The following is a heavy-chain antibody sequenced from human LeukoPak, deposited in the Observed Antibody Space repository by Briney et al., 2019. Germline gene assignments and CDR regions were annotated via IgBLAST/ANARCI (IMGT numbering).Heavy chain of an antibody. V-gene: IGHV3-23*01. CDR1: GFTFSSYA. CDR3: AKAAHEGIVVVITAYYFDY. Sequence: GGSLRLSCAASGFTFSSYAMSWVRQAPGKGLEWVSAISGSGGSTYYADSVKGRFTISRDNSKNTLYLQMNSLRAEDTAVYYCAKAAHEGIVVVITAYYFDYWGQGTLVTVSS. D-gene: IGHD3-22*01. J-gene: IGHJ4*02. CDR2: ISGSGGST.